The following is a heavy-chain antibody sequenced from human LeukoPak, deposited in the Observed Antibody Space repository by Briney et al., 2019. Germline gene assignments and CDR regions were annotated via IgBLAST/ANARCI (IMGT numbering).Heavy chain of an antibody. V-gene: IGHV3-30*18. CDR1: GFPFSSYG. J-gene: IGHJ6*03. CDR2: ISYDGSNK. Sequence: GGSLRLSCAASGFPFSSYGMHWVRQAPGKGGEGVAVISYDGSNKYYADSVKGRFTISRDNSKNTLYLQMNSLRAEDTAVYYCAKEGVVPIYYYYYMDVWGKGTTVTVSS. D-gene: IGHD3-3*01. CDR3: AKEGVVPIYYYYYMDV.